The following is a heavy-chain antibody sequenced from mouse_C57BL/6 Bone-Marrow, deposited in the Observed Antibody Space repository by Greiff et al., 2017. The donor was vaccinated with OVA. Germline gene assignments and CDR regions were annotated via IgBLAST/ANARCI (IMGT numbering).Heavy chain of an antibody. V-gene: IGHV5-17*01. CDR1: GFTFSDYG. CDR3: ARDHYYGSRNWYFDV. CDR2: ISSGSSTI. Sequence: DVQLVESGGGLVKPGGSLKLSCAASGFTFSDYGMHWVRQAPEKGLEWVAYISSGSSTIYYADTVKGRFTISRDNAKNTLFLQMTSLRSEDTAMYYCARDHYYGSRNWYFDVWGTGTTVTVSS. D-gene: IGHD1-1*01. J-gene: IGHJ1*03.